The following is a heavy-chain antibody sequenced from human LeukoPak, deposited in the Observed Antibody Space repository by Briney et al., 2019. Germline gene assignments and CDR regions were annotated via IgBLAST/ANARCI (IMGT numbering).Heavy chain of an antibody. V-gene: IGHV1-18*03. J-gene: IGHJ5*01. Sequence: ASVKVSCKASGYTFTSYGISWVRQAPGQGLEWMGWISAYNGYTNYAQNLQGRVTMTTDTSTSTAFLELRSLRSDDMAMYYCARARPSYNPNSFDSWGQGTLVTVSS. CDR1: GYTFTSYG. CDR3: ARARPSYNPNSFDS. CDR2: ISAYNGYT. D-gene: IGHD1-14*01.